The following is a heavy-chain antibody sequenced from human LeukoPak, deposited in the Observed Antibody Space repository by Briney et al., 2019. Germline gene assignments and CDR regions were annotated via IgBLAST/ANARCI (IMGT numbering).Heavy chain of an antibody. J-gene: IGHJ4*02. V-gene: IGHV3-66*01. CDR2: IYSGGST. CDR1: GFTVSSNY. D-gene: IGHD6-19*01. Sequence: PGGSLRLSCAASGFTVSSNYMSWVRQAPGKGLEWVSVIYSGGSTYYADSVKGRFTISRDNSKNTLYLQMNSLRAEDTAVYYCARDSRYASQWLVTLTLDYWGQGTLVTVSS. CDR3: ARDSRYASQWLVTLTLDY.